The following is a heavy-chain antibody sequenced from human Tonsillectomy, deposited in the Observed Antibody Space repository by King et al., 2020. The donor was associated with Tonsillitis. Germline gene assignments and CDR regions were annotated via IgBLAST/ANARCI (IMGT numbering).Heavy chain of an antibody. CDR1: GFTFSNYG. CDR2: IWYDGSNK. J-gene: IGHJ4*02. Sequence: VQLVESGGGVVQPGRSLRLSCAASGFTFSNYGMHWVRQAPGKGLEWVAVIWYDGSNKYYADSVKGRFTISRDNSKNTLHLQMNSLRAEDTAVYYCAREYYYDTQGWDYWGQGTLVTVSS. D-gene: IGHD3-22*01. CDR3: AREYYYDTQGWDY. V-gene: IGHV3-33*01.